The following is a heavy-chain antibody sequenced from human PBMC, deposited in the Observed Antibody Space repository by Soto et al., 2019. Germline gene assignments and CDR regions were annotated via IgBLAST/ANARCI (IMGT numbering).Heavy chain of an antibody. CDR3: ALTGTTPDYYYYYMDV. CDR1: GYTFTSYD. V-gene: IGHV1-8*01. J-gene: IGHJ6*03. CDR2: MNPNSGNT. D-gene: IGHD1-20*01. Sequence: ASVKVSCKASGYTFTSYDINWVRQATGQGLEWIGWMNPNSGNTGYAQKFQGRVTMTRNTSISTAYMELSSLRSEDTAVYYCALTGTTPDYYYYYMDVWGKGTTVTVSS.